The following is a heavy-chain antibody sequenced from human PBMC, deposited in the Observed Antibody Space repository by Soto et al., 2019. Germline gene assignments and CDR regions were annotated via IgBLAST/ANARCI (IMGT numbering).Heavy chain of an antibody. CDR3: VRGKVNFDF. CDR2: IYQSGNT. V-gene: IGHV4-38-2*02. J-gene: IGHJ4*02. Sequence: PSETLSLTCIVSNYSISSGYHWGWIRQPPGKGLEGIGTIYQSGNTYQNPSLKSRVILSIDTSKNQFSLNLRNVTAADTAVYYCVRGKVNFDFWGKGIRVTVSS. CDR1: NYSISSGYH.